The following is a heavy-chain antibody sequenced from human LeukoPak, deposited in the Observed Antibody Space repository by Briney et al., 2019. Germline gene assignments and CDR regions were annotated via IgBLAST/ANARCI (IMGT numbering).Heavy chain of an antibody. Sequence: GGSLRLSCAASGFTFSNYAMNWVRHAPGKGLEWVSGISGSGGSTYYADSVKGRFTISRDNSKNTLYLQMSSLRAEDTAVYYCAKSPGGITVANFDYWGQGTLVTVSS. D-gene: IGHD6-19*01. CDR1: GFTFSNYA. J-gene: IGHJ4*02. CDR3: AKSPGGITVANFDY. V-gene: IGHV3-23*01. CDR2: ISGSGGST.